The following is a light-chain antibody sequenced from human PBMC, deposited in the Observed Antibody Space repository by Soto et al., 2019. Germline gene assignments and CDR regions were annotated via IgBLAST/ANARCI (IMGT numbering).Light chain of an antibody. V-gene: IGKV3-11*01. CDR2: AAS. J-gene: IGKJ1*01. CDR1: QSVSRY. CDR3: QQRSNWPPT. Sequence: EIVLTQSPATQSQYPGARATIACSASQSVSRYLAWYQQKPGEAPRLLFCAASNRATGIPARFSGSESGTDFTPTISSLEPEDFTVYYCQQRSNWPPTFGQGTKVDIK.